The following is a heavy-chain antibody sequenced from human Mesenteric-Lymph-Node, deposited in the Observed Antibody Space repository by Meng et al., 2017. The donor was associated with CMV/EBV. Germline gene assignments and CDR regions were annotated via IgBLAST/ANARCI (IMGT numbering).Heavy chain of an antibody. D-gene: IGHD3-22*01. J-gene: IGHJ4*02. V-gene: IGHV3-74*01. CDR3: ASDFDYYDSSGYHTALLDY. CDR1: GFTFSSYW. Sequence: GGSLRLSCAASGFTFSSYWMHWVRQAPGKGLVWVSRINSDGSSTSYADSVKGRFTISRDNAKNTLYLQMNSLRAEDTAVYYCASDFDYYDSSGYHTALLDYWGQGTLVTVSS. CDR2: INSDGSST.